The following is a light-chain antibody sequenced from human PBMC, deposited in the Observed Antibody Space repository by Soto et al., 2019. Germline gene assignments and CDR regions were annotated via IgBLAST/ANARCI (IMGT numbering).Light chain of an antibody. CDR2: KAS. CDR1: QTISSW. CDR3: QQLHSYPVT. Sequence: DIQMTQSPSTLSGSVGDRVTITCRASQTISSWLAWYQQKPGKAPNLLIYKASRLETGVPSRFSGSGSGTEFTLTISSLQPEDSATYYCQQLHSYPVTFGHGTRLEIK. V-gene: IGKV1-5*03. J-gene: IGKJ5*01.